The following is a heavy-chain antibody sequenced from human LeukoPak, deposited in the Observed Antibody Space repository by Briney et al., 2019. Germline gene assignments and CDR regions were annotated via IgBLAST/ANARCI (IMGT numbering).Heavy chain of an antibody. CDR3: ARSPPRLRPERFDP. Sequence: SVKVSCKASGGTFSSYAISWVRQAPGQGLEWMGRIIPILGIANYAQKFQGRVTITADKSTSTAYMELSSLRSEDTAVYYCARSPPRLRPERFDPWGQGTLVTVSS. V-gene: IGHV1-69*04. D-gene: IGHD3-16*01. CDR1: GGTFSSYA. CDR2: IIPILGIA. J-gene: IGHJ5*02.